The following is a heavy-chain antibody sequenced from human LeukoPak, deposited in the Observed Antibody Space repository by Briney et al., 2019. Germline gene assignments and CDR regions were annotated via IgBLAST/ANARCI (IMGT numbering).Heavy chain of an antibody. CDR1: GGSINTYY. J-gene: IGHJ4*02. D-gene: IGHD2-15*01. V-gene: IGHV4-59*01. Sequence: PSETLSLICNVSGGSINTYYWSWIRQPPGKGLEWIGYIYYSGNANKNPSLNSRLIMAVDTSKNQFSLKLSSVTAADTAVYYCARVGDGNFDCWGQGTLVTVSS. CDR3: ARVGDGNFDC. CDR2: IYYSGNA.